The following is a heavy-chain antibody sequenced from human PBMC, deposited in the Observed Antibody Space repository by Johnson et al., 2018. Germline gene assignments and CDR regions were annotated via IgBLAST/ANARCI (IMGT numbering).Heavy chain of an antibody. CDR1: GGSISSYY. Sequence: QVQLQESGPGLVKPSETLSLTCTVSGGSISSYYWSWIRQPPGKGLEWIGYLYYSGSTNYNPSLKSRATILVATSQNQFSLKLSSATAADTAVYYCARERTAGGIYYYYDPIDVWGKGTTVTVSS. CDR3: ARERTAGGIYYYYDPIDV. CDR2: LYYSGST. D-gene: IGHD1-26*01. V-gene: IGHV4-59*01. J-gene: IGHJ6*03.